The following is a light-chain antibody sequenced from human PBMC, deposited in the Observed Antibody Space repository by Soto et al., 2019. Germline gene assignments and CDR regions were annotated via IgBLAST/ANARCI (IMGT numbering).Light chain of an antibody. V-gene: IGKV3-20*01. CDR2: DAS. J-gene: IGKJ1*01. Sequence: EIVLTQSPGTLSLSPGERATLSCRASQSVSSTYLAWYQHKPGQAPRLLIHDASSRATGIPDRFSGSGSGTDFTLTISRLEPEDFALYYCHQYGSSWWTFGQGTKVDIK. CDR3: HQYGSSWWT. CDR1: QSVSSTY.